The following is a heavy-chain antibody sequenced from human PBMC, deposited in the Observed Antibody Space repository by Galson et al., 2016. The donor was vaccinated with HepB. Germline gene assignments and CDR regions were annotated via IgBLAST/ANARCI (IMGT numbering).Heavy chain of an antibody. Sequence: SLRLSCAASGFTFTTCGMHWVRQAPGKGLEWVALINHDGSDKNYADSVKGRLTISRDNSKNTVYLQMNSLRADDTALYYCVRGPGSLVIISSFGYWGQGTLVTVAA. J-gene: IGHJ4*02. CDR3: VRGPGSLVIISSFGY. CDR1: GFTFTTCG. CDR2: INHDGSDK. D-gene: IGHD2-21*01. V-gene: IGHV3-33*01.